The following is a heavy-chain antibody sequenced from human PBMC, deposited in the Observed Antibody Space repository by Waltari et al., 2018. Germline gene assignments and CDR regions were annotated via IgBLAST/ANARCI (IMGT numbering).Heavy chain of an antibody. V-gene: IGHV4-38-2*02. CDR2: IYHSGST. CDR1: GYSISSGYY. Sequence: QVQLQESGPGLVKPSETLSLPCTVSGYSISSGYYWGWIRQPPGKGLEGIGSIYHSGSTYYSPSLKSRVTISVDTSKNQFSLKLSSVTAADTAVYYCARALSGGDRPSWFDPWGQGTLVTVSS. J-gene: IGHJ5*02. D-gene: IGHD3-10*01. CDR3: ARALSGGDRPSWFDP.